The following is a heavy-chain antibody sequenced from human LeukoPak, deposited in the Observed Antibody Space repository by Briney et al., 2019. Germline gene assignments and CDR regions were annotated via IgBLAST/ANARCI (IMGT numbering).Heavy chain of an antibody. D-gene: IGHD2-21*02. Sequence: VKVSCXAXXXTFTXXHXHWVRQAPGQGLEWMGIINPSGGSTNYAQKFQGRVTLTRDTSTSTVYMELSSLRSDDTAVYYCARGTYCGGDCYSLGGNYYFDYWGQGTLVTVSS. CDR3: ARGTYCGGDCYSLGGNYYFDY. CDR1: XXTFTXXH. V-gene: IGHV1-46*01. J-gene: IGHJ4*02. CDR2: INPSGGST.